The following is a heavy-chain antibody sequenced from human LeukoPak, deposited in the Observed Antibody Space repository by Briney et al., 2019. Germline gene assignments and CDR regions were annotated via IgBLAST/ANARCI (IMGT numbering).Heavy chain of an antibody. CDR3: ARDGYSSGWYDY. CDR1: GGSISSYY. J-gene: IGHJ4*02. CDR2: IYYSGGT. V-gene: IGHV4-59*01. Sequence: PSETLSLTCTVSGGSISSYYWSWFRQHPGKGLEWIGYIYYSGGTNYNPPLKSRVTISVDTSKSQFSLKLSSVTAADTAVYYCARDGYSSGWYDYWGQGTLVTVSS. D-gene: IGHD6-19*01.